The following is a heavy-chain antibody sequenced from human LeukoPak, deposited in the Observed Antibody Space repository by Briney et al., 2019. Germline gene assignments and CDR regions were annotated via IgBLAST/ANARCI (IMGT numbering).Heavy chain of an antibody. J-gene: IGHJ5*02. D-gene: IGHD3-22*01. CDR1: GFASSSDS. CDR3: ARDLGYYDSTGP. V-gene: IGHV3-21*01. CDR2: ISSSISYI. Sequence: PGGSLRPSCAASGFASSSDSMNWVPEAPGNGLEWVSSISSSISYIYYADSVKGRFTISRDNAKNSLYLQMNSLRAEDTAVYYCARDLGYYDSTGPWGQGTLVTVSS.